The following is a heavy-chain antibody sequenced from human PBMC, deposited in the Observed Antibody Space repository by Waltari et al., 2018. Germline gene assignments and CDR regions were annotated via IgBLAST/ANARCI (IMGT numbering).Heavy chain of an antibody. Sequence: QLQLQESGPGLVKPSETLSLTCTVPGGSIRSSPLFWGWIRQPLGKGREWIGSIYDSGTTYYNPSLKSRVTISVDTSKNQFSLKVNSVTAADTAVYYCATHPPSQLGVVLNWFDPWGQGILVTVSS. V-gene: IGHV4-39*01. D-gene: IGHD3-16*01. CDR1: GGSIRSSPLF. CDR2: IYDSGTT. J-gene: IGHJ5*02. CDR3: ATHPPSQLGVVLNWFDP.